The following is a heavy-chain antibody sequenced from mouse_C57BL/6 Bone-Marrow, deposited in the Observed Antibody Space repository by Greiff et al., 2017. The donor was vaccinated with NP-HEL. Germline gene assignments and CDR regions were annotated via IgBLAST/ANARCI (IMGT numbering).Heavy chain of an antibody. J-gene: IGHJ2*01. Sequence: VQLQQPGAELVKPGASVKMSCKASGYTFTSYWITWVKQRPGQGLEWIGDIYPGSGSTNYNEKFKSKATLTVDTSSSTAYMQLSSLTSEDSAVYYCASGGGYLYYFDYWGQGTTLTVSS. D-gene: IGHD1-1*01. CDR3: ASGGGYLYYFDY. CDR1: GYTFTSYW. V-gene: IGHV1-55*01. CDR2: IYPGSGST.